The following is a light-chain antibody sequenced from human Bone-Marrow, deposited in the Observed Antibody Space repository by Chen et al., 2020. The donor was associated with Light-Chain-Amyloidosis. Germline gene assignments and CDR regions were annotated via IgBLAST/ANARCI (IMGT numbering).Light chain of an antibody. Sequence: DIQMTQSPSSVSASVGDRVTITCRASQDISGWLAWYQQKPGKAPKLLIYDASSLQSGVPSRFRGSGSGTDFTLTISSLQPEDFATYSWQQANRFPWTFGQGTKVEIK. CDR2: DAS. J-gene: IGKJ1*01. CDR1: QDISGW. V-gene: IGKV1-12*01. CDR3: QQANRFPWT.